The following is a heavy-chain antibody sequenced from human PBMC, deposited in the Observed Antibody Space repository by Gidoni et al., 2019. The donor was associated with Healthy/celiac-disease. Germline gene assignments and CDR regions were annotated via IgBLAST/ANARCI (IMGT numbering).Heavy chain of an antibody. D-gene: IGHD3-10*01. J-gene: IGHJ6*02. Sequence: EVQLVESGGGLVKPGGSLRLSCAASGFTFSSFPINWVRQAPGKGLEWVSSISSSSSYIYYADSVKGRFTISRDNAKNSLYLQMNSLRAEDTAVYYCARPAITMVRGVIIAVYYGMDVWGQGTTVTVSS. CDR3: ARPAITMVRGVIIAVYYGMDV. CDR1: GFTFSSFP. CDR2: ISSSSSYI. V-gene: IGHV3-21*01.